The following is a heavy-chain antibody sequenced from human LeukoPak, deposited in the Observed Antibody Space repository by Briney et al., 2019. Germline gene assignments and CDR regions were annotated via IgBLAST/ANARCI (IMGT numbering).Heavy chain of an antibody. CDR2: MNPHSGGT. CDR3: ARGYCNTTSCDNFFDP. D-gene: IGHD2-2*01. V-gene: IGHV1-2*02. Sequence: ASVKVSCKASGYTFTGYYMHWIRQAPGQGPEWMGWMNPHSGGTKSPQRFQGSVTMTRDTSINTAYMEVSRLKSDDTAVYYCARGYCNTTSCDNFFDPWDQGTLVIVSS. J-gene: IGHJ5*02. CDR1: GYTFTGYY.